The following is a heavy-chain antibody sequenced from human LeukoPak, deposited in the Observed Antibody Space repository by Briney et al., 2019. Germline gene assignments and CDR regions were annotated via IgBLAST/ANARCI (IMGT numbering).Heavy chain of an antibody. V-gene: IGHV1-2*02. D-gene: IGHD2-2*02. J-gene: IGHJ4*02. CDR1: GYSFTDYY. Sequence: ASVKVSCKASGYSFTDYYIHWVRQAPGQGLEWMGWINPNSGDTNYAQKFQGRVTMTRDTSISTAYMELSRLRSDDTAVYYCARDCSSTSCYNWGQGALATVSS. CDR2: INPNSGDT. CDR3: ARDCSSTSCYN.